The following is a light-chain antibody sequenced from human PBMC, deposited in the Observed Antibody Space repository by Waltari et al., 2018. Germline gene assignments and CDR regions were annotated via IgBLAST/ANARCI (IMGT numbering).Light chain of an antibody. CDR2: STS. Sequence: QTVVTQEPSFSVSPGATVTLTCGLTSGSGSLSHYASLYRQTPGQAPRTLIYSTSTRSSGVPDRFSSSILGNKAALTITGAQADDESDYHCALYMGGDIFFGGGTKLTVL. V-gene: IGLV8-61*01. CDR1: SGSGSLSHY. J-gene: IGLJ2*01. CDR3: ALYMGGDIF.